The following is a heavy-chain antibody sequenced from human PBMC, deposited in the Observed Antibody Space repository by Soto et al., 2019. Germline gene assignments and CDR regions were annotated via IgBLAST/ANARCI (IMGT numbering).Heavy chain of an antibody. J-gene: IGHJ4*02. CDR2: ISYDGSNK. CDR3: AKDLDYPYYFEY. D-gene: IGHD5-12*01. CDR1: GFTFSSHG. Sequence: VGSLSLPCASSGFTFSSHGMHCVLQAPGKGLEWVAVISYDGSNKFYADSVKGRFTISRDNSKNTLYLQMNSLRAEDMAVYYCAKDLDYPYYFEYWGQGTLVTVTS. V-gene: IGHV3-30*18.